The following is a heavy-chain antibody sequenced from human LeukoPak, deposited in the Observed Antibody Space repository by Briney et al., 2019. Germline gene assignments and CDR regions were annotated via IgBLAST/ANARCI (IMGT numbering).Heavy chain of an antibody. CDR3: AKDSGSYYFDY. Sequence: GGSLRLSCAASGFTFSSYWMSWVRQAPGKGLEWVAIIKQDGSEKYYADSVKGRFTISRDNSKNTLYLQMNSLRAEDTAVYYCAKDSGSYYFDYWGQGTLVTVSS. J-gene: IGHJ4*02. CDR1: GFTFSSYW. D-gene: IGHD1-26*01. V-gene: IGHV3-7*01. CDR2: IKQDGSEK.